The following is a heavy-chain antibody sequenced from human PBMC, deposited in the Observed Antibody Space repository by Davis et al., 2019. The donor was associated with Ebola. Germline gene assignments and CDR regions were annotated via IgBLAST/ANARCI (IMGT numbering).Heavy chain of an antibody. V-gene: IGHV4-34*01. CDR2: INHSGST. CDR3: AKSSGGGLILGRPFDY. Sequence: ETLSLTCAVYGGSFSCYYWNWIRQPPGKGLEWIGEINHSGSTSYNPSLNSRVTISVDTSKNQFSLKLSSVTAADTAVYYCAKSSGGGLILGRPFDYWGQGTLVTVSS. CDR1: GGSFSCYY. J-gene: IGHJ4*02. D-gene: IGHD7-27*01.